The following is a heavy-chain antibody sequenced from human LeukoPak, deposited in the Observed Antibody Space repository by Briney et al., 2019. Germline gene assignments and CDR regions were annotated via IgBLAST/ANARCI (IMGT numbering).Heavy chain of an antibody. CDR2: INHSGST. Sequence: SETLSLTCAVYGGSFSGYYWSWIRQPPGKGLEWIGEINHSGSTNYNPSLKSRVTISVDTSKNQFSLKLSSVTAADTAVYYCARSGYCSSTSCYMRGYYFDYWGQGTLVAVSP. CDR3: ARSGYCSSTSCYMRGYYFDY. J-gene: IGHJ4*02. V-gene: IGHV4-34*01. CDR1: GGSFSGYY. D-gene: IGHD2-2*02.